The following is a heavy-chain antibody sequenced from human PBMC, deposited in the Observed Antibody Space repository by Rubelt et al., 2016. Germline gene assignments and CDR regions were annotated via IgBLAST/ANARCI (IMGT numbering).Heavy chain of an antibody. V-gene: IGHV3-23*01. Sequence: EVQLLESGGGLVQPGESLRLSCAASGFTFSTNAMRWVRQAPGKGLEWVSAVSAGGGSTYYADSVKGRFTISRDNSKKTLYRQMNSLRADDTAVYYCAKVAGGGSYYFDYWGQGTLVTVSS. D-gene: IGHD1-14*01. J-gene: IGHJ4*02. CDR1: GFTFSTNA. CDR2: VSAGGGST. CDR3: AKVAGGGSYYFDY.